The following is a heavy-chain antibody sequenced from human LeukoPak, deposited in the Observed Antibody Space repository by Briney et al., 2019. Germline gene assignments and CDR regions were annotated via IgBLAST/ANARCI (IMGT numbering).Heavy chain of an antibody. CDR1: GGSFSGYY. J-gene: IGHJ5*02. D-gene: IGHD3-22*01. V-gene: IGHV4-34*01. CDR2: INHSGST. CDR3: AREITMIVVANWFDP. Sequence: PSETLSLTCAVYGGSFSGYYWSWIRQPPGKGLEWIGEINHSGSTNYNPSLKSRVTISVDTSKNQFSLKLSSVTAADTAVYYCAREITMIVVANWFDPWGQGTLVTVSS.